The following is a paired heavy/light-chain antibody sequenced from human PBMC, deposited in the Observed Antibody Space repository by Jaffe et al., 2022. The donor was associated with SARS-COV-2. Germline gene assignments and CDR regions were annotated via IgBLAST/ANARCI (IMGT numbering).Heavy chain of an antibody. CDR3: ARGSSVDS. Sequence: QVQLQESGPGLVKPSETLSLTCNISGGYISGSISEYEWIWMRQPPGKGLEWIGYISFTGSTNYNPSLKSRVTISVVTSKNQISLMLSSVTAADTAVYYCARGSSVDSWGQGTLVTVSS. V-gene: IGHV4-61*08. J-gene: IGHJ4*02. CDR2: ISFTGST. CDR1: GGYISGSISEYE. D-gene: IGHD2-15*01.
Light chain of an antibody. Sequence: QAVVTQEPSVTVSPGGTVTLTCGSSIGAVTSGHHSYWFQQKSGQAPRTLIYATSNKHSWTPARFSGSLLGGKAALTLSGAQPEDEADYYCLLSYSGTGVFGGGTKLTVL. CDR2: ATS. J-gene: IGLJ3*02. CDR3: LLSYSGTGV. V-gene: IGLV7-46*01. CDR1: IGAVTSGHH.